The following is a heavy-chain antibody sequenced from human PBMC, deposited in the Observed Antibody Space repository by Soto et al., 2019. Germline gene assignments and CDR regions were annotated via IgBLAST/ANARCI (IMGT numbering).Heavy chain of an antibody. CDR1: GFSLSTSGAG. CDR3: AYRRYGGWLTGSYYDY. J-gene: IGHJ4*02. Sequence: QITLKESGPTLVKPTQTLTLTCTFSGFSLSTSGAGVGWIRQPPAKALEWLAVVYWDDDKRYSPSLKSRLTITKDTSKNQVVLTMTNMDPVDTATYYCAYRRYGGWLTGSYYDYWGPGTLVTVSS. CDR2: VYWDDDK. V-gene: IGHV2-5*02. D-gene: IGHD7-27*01.